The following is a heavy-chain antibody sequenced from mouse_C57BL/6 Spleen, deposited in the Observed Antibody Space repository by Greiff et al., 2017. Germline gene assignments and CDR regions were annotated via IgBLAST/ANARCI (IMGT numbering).Heavy chain of an antibody. CDR2: IHPSDSDT. D-gene: IGHD1-1*01. CDR3: AIPLYYYGSSYWYFDV. J-gene: IGHJ1*03. Sequence: QVQLQQPGAELVKPGASVKVSCKASGYTFTSYWMHWVKQRPGQGLEWIGRIHPSDSDTNYNQKFKGKATLTVDKSSSTAYMQLSSLTSEDSAVYYCAIPLYYYGSSYWYFDVWGTGTTVTVSS. CDR1: GYTFTSYW. V-gene: IGHV1-74*01.